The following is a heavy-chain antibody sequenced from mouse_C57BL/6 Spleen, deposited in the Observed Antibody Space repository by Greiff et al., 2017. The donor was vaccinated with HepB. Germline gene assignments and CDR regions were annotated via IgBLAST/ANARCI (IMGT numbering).Heavy chain of an antibody. CDR2: IYPGNSDT. CDR3: TRGEGEGYDVDC. J-gene: IGHJ2*01. V-gene: IGHV1-5*01. D-gene: IGHD2-14*01. CDR1: GYTFTSYW. Sequence: VQLQQSGTVLARPGASVKMSCKTSGYTFTSYWMHWVKQRPGQGLEWIGAIYPGNSDTSYNQKFKGKAKLTAVTSASTAYMELSSLTNEDSAVYYCTRGEGEGYDVDCWGQGTTRTVSS.